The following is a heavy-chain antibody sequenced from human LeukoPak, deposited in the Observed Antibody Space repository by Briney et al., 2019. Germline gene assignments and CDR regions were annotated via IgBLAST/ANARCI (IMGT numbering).Heavy chain of an antibody. D-gene: IGHD2-15*01. CDR2: ISSSSSYI. J-gene: IGHJ3*02. CDR3: ARDSNPYCSGGSCTAFDI. V-gene: IGHV3-21*01. Sequence: GGSLRLSCAASGFIFSSYNLNWVRQAPGKGLEWVSSISSSSSYIYYADSMKGRFTISRDNARNSLYLQMNSLRAEDTAMYFCARDSNPYCSGGSCTAFDIWGQGTMVTVSS. CDR1: GFIFSSYN.